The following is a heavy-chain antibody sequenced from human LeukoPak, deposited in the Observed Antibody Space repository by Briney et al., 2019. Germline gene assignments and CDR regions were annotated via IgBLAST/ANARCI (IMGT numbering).Heavy chain of an antibody. V-gene: IGHV1-8*01. Sequence: GASVKVSCKASGYTFTSYDINWVRQATGQGLEWMGWTNPNSGNTGYAQKFQGRVTMTRNTSISTAYMELSSLRSEDTAVYYCASLSSSWYLGYYYYGMDVWGQGTTVTVSS. J-gene: IGHJ6*02. CDR2: TNPNSGNT. CDR3: ASLSSSWYLGYYYYGMDV. D-gene: IGHD6-13*01. CDR1: GYTFTSYD.